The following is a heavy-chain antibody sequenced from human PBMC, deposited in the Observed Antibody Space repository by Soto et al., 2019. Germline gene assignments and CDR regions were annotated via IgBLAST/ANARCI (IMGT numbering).Heavy chain of an antibody. CDR3: ARAGPPNDFWSGYYSGADAFDI. CDR1: GGTFSSYT. CDR2: IIPILGIA. Sequence: QVQLVQSGAEVKKPGSSVKVSCKASGGTFSSYTISWVRQAPGQGLEWMGRIIPILGIANYAQKFQGRVTITADKSTITAYMELSSLRSEDTAVYYCARAGPPNDFWSGYYSGADAFDIWGQGTMVTVSS. V-gene: IGHV1-69*02. D-gene: IGHD3-3*01. J-gene: IGHJ3*02.